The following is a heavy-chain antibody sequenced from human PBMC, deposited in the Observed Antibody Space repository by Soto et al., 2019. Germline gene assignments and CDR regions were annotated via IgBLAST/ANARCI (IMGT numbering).Heavy chain of an antibody. CDR2: IYYSGST. CDR3: ARGGLWFWELVWFDP. Sequence: QVQLQESGPGLVKPSQTLSLTCTVSGGSISSGGYYWSWIRQHPGKGLEWIGYIYYSGSTYYNPSRKSRVTISVDTSKNQFALKLSSVTAADTAVYYCARGGLWFWELVWFDPWGQVTLVTVSS. CDR1: GGSISSGGYY. V-gene: IGHV4-31*03. J-gene: IGHJ5*02. D-gene: IGHD3-10*01.